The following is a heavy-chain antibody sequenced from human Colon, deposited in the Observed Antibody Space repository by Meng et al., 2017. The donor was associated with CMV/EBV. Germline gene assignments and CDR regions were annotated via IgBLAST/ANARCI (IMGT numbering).Heavy chain of an antibody. CDR1: GFKFDDYG. V-gene: IGHV3-48*04. J-gene: IGHJ6*02. Sequence: GGSLRLSCGASGFKFDDYGMTWVRQAPGKGLEWVAYLSGSRTIIDYADSVKGRFTISRDNAKNSLYLQMNSLRAEDTAVYYCARDWVPHGMDVWGQGTTVTVSS. CDR2: LSGSRTII. D-gene: IGHD1-1*01. CDR3: ARDWVPHGMDV.